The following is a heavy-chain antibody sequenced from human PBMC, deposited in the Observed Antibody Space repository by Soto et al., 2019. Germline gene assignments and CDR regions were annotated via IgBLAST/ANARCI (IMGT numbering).Heavy chain of an antibody. CDR1: GYTFTSYY. V-gene: IGHV1-46*01. CDR3: ARVAHYYDSSGPLDI. D-gene: IGHD3-22*01. J-gene: IGHJ3*02. Sequence: ASVKVSFKASGYTFTSYYMHWVRQAPGQGLEWMGIINPSGGSTSYAQKFQGRVTMTRDTSTSTVYMELSSLRSEDTAVYYCARVAHYYDSSGPLDIWGQGTMVTVSS. CDR2: INPSGGST.